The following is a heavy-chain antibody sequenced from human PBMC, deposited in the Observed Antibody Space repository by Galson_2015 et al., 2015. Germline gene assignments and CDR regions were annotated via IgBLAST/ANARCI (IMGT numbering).Heavy chain of an antibody. J-gene: IGHJ4*02. V-gene: IGHV3-43*02. CDR3: AKDGERCIGGSCYHSGEDY. CDR2: ISGDGGST. D-gene: IGHD2-15*01. CDR1: GFTFDDYA. Sequence: SLRLSCAASGFTFDDYAMHWVRQAPGKGLEWVSLISGDGGSTYYADSVKGRFTISRDNSKNSLYLQMNSLRTEDTALYYCAKDGERCIGGSCYHSGEDYWGQGTLVTVSS.